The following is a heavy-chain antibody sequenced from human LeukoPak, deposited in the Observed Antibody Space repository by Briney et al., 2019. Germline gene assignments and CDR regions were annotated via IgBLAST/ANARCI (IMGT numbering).Heavy chain of an antibody. CDR3: ARGGVRYCSSTSCHPGWFDP. CDR2: IYYSGST. V-gene: IGHV4-59*01. D-gene: IGHD2-2*01. J-gene: IGHJ5*02. Sequence: PSETLSLTCTVSGGSISSYYWSWIRQPPGKGLEWIGYIYYSGSTNYNPSLESRVTISVDTSKNQFSLKLSSVTAADTAVYYCARGGVRYCSSTSCHPGWFDPWGQGTLVTVSS. CDR1: GGSISSYY.